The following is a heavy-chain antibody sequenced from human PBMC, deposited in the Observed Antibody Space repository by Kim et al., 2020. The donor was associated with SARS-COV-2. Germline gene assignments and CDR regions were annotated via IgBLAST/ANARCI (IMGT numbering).Heavy chain of an antibody. CDR1: GFTFSRYG. J-gene: IGHJ5*02. CDR2: ISNDESEK. CDR3: AKGSTGSGYSSADH. Sequence: GGSLRLFCAASGFTFSRYGLHWVCQAPGKGLEWVAVISNDESEKYYADSVKGRFTISRDTSKNMLYLEMKSLKTEDTAVYYCAKGSTGSGYSSADHWGQGTLVTVSS. V-gene: IGHV3-30*18. D-gene: IGHD5-12*01.